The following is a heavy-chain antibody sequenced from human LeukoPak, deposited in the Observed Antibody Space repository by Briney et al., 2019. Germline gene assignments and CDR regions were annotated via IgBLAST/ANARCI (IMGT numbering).Heavy chain of an antibody. CDR1: GGSISSGSYY. J-gene: IGHJ5*02. CDR2: IYTSGST. Sequence: PSRTLSLTCTVSGGSISSGSYYWSWIRQPAGKGLEWIGRIYTSGSTNYNPSLKSRVTISVDTSKNQFSLKLSSVTAADTAVYYCARGYCSGGSCYRHNWFDPWGQGTLVTVSS. V-gene: IGHV4-61*02. CDR3: ARGYCSGGSCYRHNWFDP. D-gene: IGHD2-15*01.